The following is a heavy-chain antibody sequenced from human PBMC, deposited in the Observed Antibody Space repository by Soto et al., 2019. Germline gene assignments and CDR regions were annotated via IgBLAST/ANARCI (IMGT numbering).Heavy chain of an antibody. CDR1: GYTFSDYS. CDR2: ISVYNGNT. CDR3: AKPKFLAAAGPFDY. Sequence: ASVKVSCKASGYTFSDYSITWVRQAPGQGLEWVGRISVYNGNTNYAQKLQGRVTMTTDTSTSTAYMELRSLRSDDTAVYFCAKPKFLAAAGPFDYWGQGTLVTVSS. J-gene: IGHJ4*02. D-gene: IGHD6-13*01. V-gene: IGHV1-18*01.